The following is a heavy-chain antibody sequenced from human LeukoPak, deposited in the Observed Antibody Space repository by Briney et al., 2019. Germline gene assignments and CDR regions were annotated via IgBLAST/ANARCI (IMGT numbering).Heavy chain of an antibody. CDR3: ARRAYKSGNYYFDY. D-gene: IGHD6-19*01. J-gene: IGHJ4*02. CDR1: GGSFSGYY. V-gene: IGHV4-34*01. Sequence: SETLSLTCAVYGGSFSGYYWSWIRQPPGKGLEWIGEINHSGSTNYNPSLKSRVTISVDTSKNQFSLNLSSVTAADTAVYYCARRAYKSGNYYFDYWGQGTLVTVSS. CDR2: INHSGST.